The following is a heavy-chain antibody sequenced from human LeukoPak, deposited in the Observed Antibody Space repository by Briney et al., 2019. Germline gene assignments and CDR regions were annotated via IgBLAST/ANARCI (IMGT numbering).Heavy chain of an antibody. V-gene: IGHV4-39*07. CDR1: GGSISSSSSY. J-gene: IGHJ4*02. Sequence: SETLSLTCSVSGGSISSSSSYWGWIRQPPGKGLEWIGSIYYSGSSFDNPALKSRVTISLDTSKNQFSLKLSSVTAADTSVYYCARGRAKNTVWGSYRSGYYFDYWGQGTLVTVSS. D-gene: IGHD3-16*02. CDR3: ARGRAKNTVWGSYRSGYYFDY. CDR2: IYYSGSS.